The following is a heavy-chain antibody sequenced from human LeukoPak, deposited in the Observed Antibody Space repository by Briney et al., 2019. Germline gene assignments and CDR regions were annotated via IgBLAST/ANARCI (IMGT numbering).Heavy chain of an antibody. V-gene: IGHV3-21*01. CDR1: GFTFDDYA. Sequence: AGGSLRLSCAASGFTFDDYAFPWVRQVPGKGLEWVSSISSSTSYIYYADSVKGRFTISRDNAKNSLYLQMNSLRAEDTAVYYCARDRAPEAFDIWGQGAMVTVAS. CDR3: ARDRAPEAFDI. J-gene: IGHJ3*02. CDR2: ISSSTSYI.